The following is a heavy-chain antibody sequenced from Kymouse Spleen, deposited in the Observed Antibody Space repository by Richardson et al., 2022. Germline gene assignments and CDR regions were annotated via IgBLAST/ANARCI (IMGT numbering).Heavy chain of an antibody. V-gene: IGHV3-48*02. Sequence: EVQLVESGGGLVQPGGSLRLSCAASGFTFSSYSMNWVRQAPGKGLEWVSYISSSSSTIYYADSVKGRFTISRDNAKNSLYLQMNSLRDEDTAVYYCARAELELHYYYYYGMDVWGQGTTVTVSS. CDR1: GFTFSSYS. D-gene: IGHD1-7*01. CDR2: ISSSSSTI. J-gene: IGHJ6*02. CDR3: ARAELELHYYYYYGMDV.